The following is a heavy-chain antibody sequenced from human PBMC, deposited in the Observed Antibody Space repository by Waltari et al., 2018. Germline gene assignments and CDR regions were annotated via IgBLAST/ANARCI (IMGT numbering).Heavy chain of an antibody. CDR3: ARHDLYKSRKFDP. J-gene: IGHJ5*02. CDR2: IYYSGST. CDR1: GASTRRNSYY. D-gene: IGHD1-20*01. Sequence: QLQLQESGPGLVKPSATLALPCTVSGASTRRNSYYWGWIRQPPGKGLDWIGSIYYSGSTYYNPSLKSRVTISVDTSKNQFSLTLSTVTAADTAVYYCARHDLYKSRKFDPWGQGTLVTVSS. V-gene: IGHV4-39*01.